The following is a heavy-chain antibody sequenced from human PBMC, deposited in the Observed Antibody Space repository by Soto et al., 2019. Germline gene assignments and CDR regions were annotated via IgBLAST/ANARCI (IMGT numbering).Heavy chain of an antibody. CDR2: IYYSGST. V-gene: IGHV4-59*01. J-gene: IGHJ4*02. CDR3: ARVYGLDLFDY. Sequence: QVQLQESGPGLVKPSETLSLTCTVSGGSISSYYWSWIRQPPGKGLEWIGYIYYSGSTNYNPSLKSRVTISVDTSKNQFSLKLSSVTAADTAVYYCARVYGLDLFDYWGPGTLVTVSS. D-gene: IGHD2-8*01. CDR1: GGSISSYY.